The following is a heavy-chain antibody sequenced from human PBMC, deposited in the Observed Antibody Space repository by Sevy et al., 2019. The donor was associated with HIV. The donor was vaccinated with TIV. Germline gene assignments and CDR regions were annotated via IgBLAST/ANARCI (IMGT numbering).Heavy chain of an antibody. Sequence: GGSLRLSCAASGFTFSSYGMHWVRQGPGKGLEWVAVIWFDGSNTYYADSVKGQFTISRDIGKNTLHLQMNSLRAEDTAVYYCARDLEFYDSGDYGPAFMPDYWGQGTLVTVSS. CDR1: GFTFSSYG. D-gene: IGHD4-17*01. CDR2: IWFDGSNT. V-gene: IGHV3-33*01. CDR3: ARDLEFYDSGDYGPAFMPDY. J-gene: IGHJ4*02.